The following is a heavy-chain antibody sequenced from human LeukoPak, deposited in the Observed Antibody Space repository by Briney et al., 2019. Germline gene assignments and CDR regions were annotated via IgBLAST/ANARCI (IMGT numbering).Heavy chain of an antibody. CDR1: GYTFTSYA. J-gene: IGHJ4*02. Sequence: ASVKVSCKASGYTFTSYAMHWVRQAPGQRLEWMGWINAGNGNTKYSQKFQGRVTITRDTSASTAYMELSSLRSEGTAVYYCARESGYSYTYDYWGQGTLVTVSP. CDR2: INAGNGNT. V-gene: IGHV1-3*01. CDR3: ARESGYSYTYDY. D-gene: IGHD5-18*01.